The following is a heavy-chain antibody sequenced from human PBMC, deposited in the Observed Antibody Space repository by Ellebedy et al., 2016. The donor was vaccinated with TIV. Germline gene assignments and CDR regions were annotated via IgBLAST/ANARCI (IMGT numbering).Heavy chain of an antibody. CDR1: GFTFSSYS. CDR2: ISSSSSTI. V-gene: IGHV3-48*01. Sequence: PGGSLRLSCAASGFTFSSYSMNWVRQAPGKGLEWVSYISSSSSTIYYADSVKGRFTISRDNSKNTLYLQMNSLRAEDTAVYYCANTVAGTPVDYWGQGTLVTVSS. J-gene: IGHJ4*02. CDR3: ANTVAGTPVDY. D-gene: IGHD6-19*01.